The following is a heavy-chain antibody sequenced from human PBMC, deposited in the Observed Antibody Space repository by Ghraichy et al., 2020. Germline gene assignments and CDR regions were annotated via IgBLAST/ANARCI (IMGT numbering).Heavy chain of an antibody. Sequence: GGSLRLSCAASGFTFSSYSMNWVRQAPGKGLEWVSYISSSSSTIYYADSVKDRFTISRDNAKNSLYLQMKSLRDEDTAVYYCARAGYCSSTSCHYYYYGMDVWGQGTTVTVSS. CDR1: GFTFSSYS. CDR3: ARAGYCSSTSCHYYYYGMDV. D-gene: IGHD2-2*01. J-gene: IGHJ6*02. V-gene: IGHV3-48*02. CDR2: ISSSSSTI.